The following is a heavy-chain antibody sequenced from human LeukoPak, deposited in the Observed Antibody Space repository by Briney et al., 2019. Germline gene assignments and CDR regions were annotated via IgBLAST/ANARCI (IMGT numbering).Heavy chain of an antibody. V-gene: IGHV3-20*04. Sequence: GGSLRLSCAVSGFTCADYGMSWVRQAPGKGLEWVCGINWNGGSTGYADSVKGRFTISRDNAKNSLYLQMNNLRAEDTALYYCARVNSDYYDSSGYYYWGQGTLVTVSS. CDR3: ARVNSDYYDSSGYYY. CDR1: GFTCADYG. J-gene: IGHJ4*02. CDR2: INWNGGST. D-gene: IGHD3-22*01.